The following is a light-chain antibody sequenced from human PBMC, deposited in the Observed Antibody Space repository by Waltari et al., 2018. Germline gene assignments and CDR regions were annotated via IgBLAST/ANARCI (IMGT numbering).Light chain of an antibody. CDR2: SAS. J-gene: IGKJ4*01. CDR3: QQTSTFPVT. CDR1: QGISNW. Sequence: DIKMTQSPSSVSASVAHRVTITCRASQGISNWLAWYQQKPGKAPNLLVYSASNLQSGVPSRFSGSGSGTDFTLTISSLQPEDFATYYCQQTSTFPVTFGGGTEVEF. V-gene: IGKV1-12*01.